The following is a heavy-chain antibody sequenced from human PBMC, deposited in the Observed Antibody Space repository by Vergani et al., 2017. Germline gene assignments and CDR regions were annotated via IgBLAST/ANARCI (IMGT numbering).Heavy chain of an antibody. CDR2: ISYDGSNK. D-gene: IGHD5-24*01. Sequence: QVQLVESGGGVVQPGRSLRLSCAASGFTFSSYAMHWVRQAPGKGLEWVAVISYDGSNKYYADSVKGRFTISRDNSKNTLYLQMNSLRAEDTAVYYCARDGGMATITYDWGQGTLVTVSS. J-gene: IGHJ4*02. CDR3: ARDGGMATITYD. V-gene: IGHV3-30-3*01. CDR1: GFTFSSYA.